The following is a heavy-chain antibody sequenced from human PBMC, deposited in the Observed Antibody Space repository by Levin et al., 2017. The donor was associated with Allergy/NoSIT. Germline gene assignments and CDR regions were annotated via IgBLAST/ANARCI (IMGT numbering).Heavy chain of an antibody. V-gene: IGHV3-30-3*01. CDR2: ISYDGSNK. Sequence: PGGSLRLSCAASGFTFSSYAMHWVRQAPGKGLEWVAVISYDGSNKYYADSVKGRFTISRDNSKNTLYLQMNSLRAEDTAVYYCARAGNYYDSSGYPFDYWGQGTLVTVSS. D-gene: IGHD3-22*01. CDR3: ARAGNYYDSSGYPFDY. J-gene: IGHJ4*02. CDR1: GFTFSSYA.